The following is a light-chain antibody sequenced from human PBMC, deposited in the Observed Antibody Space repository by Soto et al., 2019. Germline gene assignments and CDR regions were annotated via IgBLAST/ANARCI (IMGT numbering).Light chain of an antibody. J-gene: IGKJ4*01. CDR3: KQYGSSIT. Sequence: LLTQSPGTLSQSPGPRPTHSYRASQSVSSRYLAWYQQKPGQDPRLLIYTASSRATGVPDRFSGSGSDTDFTLTINRLEPEDFAVYYCKQYGSSITVGGGNKVDI. CDR1: QSVSSRY. CDR2: TAS. V-gene: IGKV3-20*01.